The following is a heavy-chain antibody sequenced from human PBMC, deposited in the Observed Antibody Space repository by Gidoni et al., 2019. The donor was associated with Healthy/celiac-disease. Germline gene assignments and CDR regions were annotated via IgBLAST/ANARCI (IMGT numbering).Heavy chain of an antibody. J-gene: IGHJ6*02. D-gene: IGHD6-6*01. CDR3: ARVDIAARPPDYYYYGMDV. CDR2: ISSSSSYI. Sequence: EVQLVESGGGLVKPGGSLSLSCAASGFTLSRHSMNWVRQAPGKGLEWVSSISSSSSYIYYADSVKGRFTISRDNAKNSLYLQMNSLRAEDTAVYYCARVDIAARPPDYYYYGMDVWGQGTTVTVSS. CDR1: GFTLSRHS. V-gene: IGHV3-21*01.